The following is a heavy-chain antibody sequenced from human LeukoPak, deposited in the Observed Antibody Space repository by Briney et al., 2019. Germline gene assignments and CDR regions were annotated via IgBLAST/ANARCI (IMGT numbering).Heavy chain of an antibody. J-gene: IGHJ4*02. CDR2: IYYSGST. CDR3: ARPMVRGALDY. CDR1: GGXXXSSSYY. Sequence: TXXGGXXXSSSYYWGWIRQPPGKGLEGIGNIYYSGSTYYNPSLKSRLTISVDTPKNQFSLKLSSVTAADTAVYYCARPMVRGALDYWGQGTLVTVSS. V-gene: IGHV4-39*01. D-gene: IGHD3-10*01.